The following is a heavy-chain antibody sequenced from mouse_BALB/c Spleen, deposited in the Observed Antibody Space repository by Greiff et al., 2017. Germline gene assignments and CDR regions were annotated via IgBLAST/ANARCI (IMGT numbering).Heavy chain of an antibody. V-gene: IGHV14-3*02. CDR1: GFNIKDTY. CDR3: AGLYGNCVHYYAMDY. J-gene: IGHJ4*01. Sequence: VQLQQSGAELVKPGASVTLSCTASGFNIKDTYMHWVKQRPEQGLEWIGRIDPANGNTKYDPKFQGKATITADTSSNTAYLQLSSLTSEDTAVYYCAGLYGNCVHYYAMDYWGQGTSVTVSS. CDR2: IDPANGNT. D-gene: IGHD2-10*02.